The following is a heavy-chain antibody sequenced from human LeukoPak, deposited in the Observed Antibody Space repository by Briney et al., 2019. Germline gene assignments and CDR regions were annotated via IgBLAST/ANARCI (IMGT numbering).Heavy chain of an antibody. CDR3: AILSITIFGVVINDY. V-gene: IGHV1-69*02. CDR2: IIPILGIA. J-gene: IGHJ4*02. Sequence: GASVKVSCKASGGTFSSYTISWVRQAPGQGLEWMGRIIPILGIANYARKFQGRVTITADKSTSTAYMELSSLRSEDTAVYYCAILSITIFGVVINDYWGQGTLVTVSS. D-gene: IGHD3-3*01. CDR1: GGTFSSYT.